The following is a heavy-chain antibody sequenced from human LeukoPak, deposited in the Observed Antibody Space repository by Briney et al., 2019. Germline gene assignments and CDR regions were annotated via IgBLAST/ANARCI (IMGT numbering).Heavy chain of an antibody. CDR1: GFTFSSYA. CDR2: ISYDGSNK. V-gene: IGHV3-30*04. Sequence: GGSLRLSCAASGFTFSSYAMHWVRQAPGKGLEWVAVISYDGSNKYYADSVKGRFTISRDNSKNTLYLQMNSLRAEDTAVYSCAKDRVGALLYFDSWGQGTLVTVSS. CDR3: AKDRVGALLYFDS. D-gene: IGHD1-26*01. J-gene: IGHJ4*02.